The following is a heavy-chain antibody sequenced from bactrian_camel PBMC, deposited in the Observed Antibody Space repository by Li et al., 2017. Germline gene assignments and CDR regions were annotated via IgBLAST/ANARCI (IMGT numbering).Heavy chain of an antibody. D-gene: IGHD1*01. CDR3: AASDLPACNGNRKYLYDY. CDR1: GCTDNRPC. CDR2: ISNGGVST. Sequence: QLVESGGGSVQAGGSLRLSCAASGCTDNRPCMGWFRQAPGKKREGVATISNGGVSTYYADSVKGRFTISQDNAKNTVHLQMNSLKPEDTAMYYCAASDLPACNGNRKYLYDYWGQGTQVTVS. J-gene: IGHJ4*01. V-gene: IGHV3S25*01.